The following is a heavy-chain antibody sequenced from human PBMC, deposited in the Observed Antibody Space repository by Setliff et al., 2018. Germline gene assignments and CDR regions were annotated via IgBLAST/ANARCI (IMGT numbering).Heavy chain of an antibody. CDR3: ARGAGWWDL. Sequence: SETLSLTCTVSGGSISSYYWSWIRQPPGKGLEWIVYIHISGSTNYNPSLKSRVTISVDTSKNQFSLKLSSVTAADTAVYYCARGAGWWDLWGQGTLVTV. CDR1: GGSISSYY. J-gene: IGHJ5*02. CDR2: IHISGST. V-gene: IGHV4-4*08.